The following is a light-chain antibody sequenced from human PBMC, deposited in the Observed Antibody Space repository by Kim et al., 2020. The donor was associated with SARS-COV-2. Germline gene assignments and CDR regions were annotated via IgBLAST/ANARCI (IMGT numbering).Light chain of an antibody. CDR3: QQYYSIPYT. CDR1: QSVLYSSNNKSY. V-gene: IGKV4-1*01. Sequence: DIVMTQSPDSLAVSLGERATINCKSSQSVLYSSNNKSYLAWYQQKPEQPPKLLIYWASTRESGVPDRFSGSGSGTDFALTISSLQAEDVAVYYCQQYYSIPYTFGQGTKLEI. CDR2: WAS. J-gene: IGKJ2*01.